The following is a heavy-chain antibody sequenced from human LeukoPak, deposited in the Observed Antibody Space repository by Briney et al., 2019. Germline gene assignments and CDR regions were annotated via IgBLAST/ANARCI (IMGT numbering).Heavy chain of an antibody. Sequence: PSETLSLTCTVSGGSISSGGYYWSWIRQHPGKGLEWIVYIYYSGSTYYNPSLKSRFTISVDTSKNQFSLKLSSVTAADTAVYYCARTEYCGGDCYSDNWFDPWGQGTLVTVSS. CDR2: IYYSGST. V-gene: IGHV4-31*03. CDR3: ARTEYCGGDCYSDNWFDP. D-gene: IGHD2-21*02. J-gene: IGHJ5*02. CDR1: GGSISSGGYY.